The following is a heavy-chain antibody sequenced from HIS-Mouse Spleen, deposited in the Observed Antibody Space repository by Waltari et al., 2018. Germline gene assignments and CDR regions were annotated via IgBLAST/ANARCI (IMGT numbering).Heavy chain of an antibody. CDR3: ASNLGSDSYGRGDY. J-gene: IGHJ4*02. V-gene: IGHV3-21*01. Sequence: EVQLVESGGGLVKPGGSLRLSCAASGFTCGSYSMNWVRQAPGKGLEWVSSISSSSSYIYYADSVKGRFTISRDNAKNSLYLQMNSLRAEDTAVYYCASNLGSDSYGRGDYWGQGTLVTVSS. D-gene: IGHD5-18*01. CDR1: GFTCGSYS. CDR2: ISSSSSYI.